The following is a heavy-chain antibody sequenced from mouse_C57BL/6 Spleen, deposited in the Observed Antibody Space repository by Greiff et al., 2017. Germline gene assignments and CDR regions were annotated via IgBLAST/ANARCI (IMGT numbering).Heavy chain of an antibody. CDR3: ARAPYYGSRTGYFDV. Sequence: EVQLQESGPGLVKPSQSLSLTCSVTGYSITSGYYWNWIRQFPGNKLEWMGYISYDGSNNYNPSLKNRISITRDTSKNQFFMKLNSVTTEDTATYYCARAPYYGSRTGYFDVWGTGTTVTVSS. D-gene: IGHD1-1*01. V-gene: IGHV3-6*01. CDR2: ISYDGSN. J-gene: IGHJ1*03. CDR1: GYSITSGYY.